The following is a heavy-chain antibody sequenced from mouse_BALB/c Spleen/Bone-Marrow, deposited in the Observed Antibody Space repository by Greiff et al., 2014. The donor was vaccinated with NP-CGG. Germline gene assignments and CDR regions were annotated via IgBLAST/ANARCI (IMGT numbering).Heavy chain of an antibody. V-gene: IGHV1-77*01. CDR2: ICLGSGSN. J-gene: IGHJ4*01. D-gene: IGHD3-1*01. Sequence: VQLVESGPELVKPGASVKMSCKVSGYTFTDYGITWVKQCTGQGLEWMGEICLGSGSNYYNEKYKGKTALTANKNSNTTYKLLCKLTSEDSTVYSCASGPGILYYIMAYWGQGTSVTVSA. CDR1: GYTFTDYG. CDR3: ASGPGILYYIMAY.